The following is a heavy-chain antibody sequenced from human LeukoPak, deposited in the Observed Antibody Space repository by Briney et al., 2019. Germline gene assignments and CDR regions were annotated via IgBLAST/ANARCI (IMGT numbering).Heavy chain of an antibody. CDR3: ARATVTKPRYYFDY. CDR2: IYHSGST. D-gene: IGHD4-17*01. J-gene: IGHJ4*02. Sequence: PSETLSLTCTVSGGSISSYYWSWIRQPPGKGLEWIGYIYHSGSTYYNPSLKSRVTISVDRSKNQFSLKLSSVTAADTAVYYCARATVTKPRYYFDYWGQGTLVTVSS. CDR1: GGSISSYY. V-gene: IGHV4-59*12.